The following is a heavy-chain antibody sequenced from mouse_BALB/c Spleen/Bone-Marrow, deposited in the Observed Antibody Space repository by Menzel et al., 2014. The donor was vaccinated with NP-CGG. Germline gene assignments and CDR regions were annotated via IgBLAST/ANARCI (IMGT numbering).Heavy chain of an antibody. CDR3: ARPGYYGYQDV. V-gene: IGHV4-1*02. Sequence: DVMLVESGGGLVQPGGSLKLSCVASGFDFSRYWMTWVRQAPGKGLEWIGEINPDSSTINYTPSLKDKFIISRDNAKNTLYLQMSKVRSEDTALYYCARPGYYGYQDVWGAGTTVTVSS. CDR2: INPDSSTI. J-gene: IGHJ1*01. D-gene: IGHD1-2*01. CDR1: GFDFSRYW.